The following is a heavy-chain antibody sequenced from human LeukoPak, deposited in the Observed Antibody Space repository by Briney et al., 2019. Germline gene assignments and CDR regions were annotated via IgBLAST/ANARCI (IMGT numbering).Heavy chain of an antibody. CDR2: INPNSGGT. CDR3: ARVPHYDFWSGYLTDDAFDI. Sequence: ASVKVSCKASGYTFTGYYMHWVRQAPGQGLEWMGWINPNSGGTNYAQKFQGRVTMTRDTSISTAYMELSRLRSDDTAVYYCARVPHYDFWSGYLTDDAFDIWGQGTMVTVSS. J-gene: IGHJ3*02. D-gene: IGHD3-3*01. V-gene: IGHV1-2*02. CDR1: GYTFTGYY.